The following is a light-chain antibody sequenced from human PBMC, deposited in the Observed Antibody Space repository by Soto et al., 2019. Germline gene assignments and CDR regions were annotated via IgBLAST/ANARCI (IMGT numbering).Light chain of an antibody. Sequence: QLTQSPSFLSASVGDRVTMTCRASQVISTYLAWFQHKPGKAPNSLIYGASSLQSAVPSRFSGSESGTDFSLTIFSLQHEDFGTYDCQHYNGYPQTFGQVTRLEI. J-gene: IGKJ5*01. V-gene: IGKV1-16*01. CDR2: GAS. CDR1: QVISTY. CDR3: QHYNGYPQT.